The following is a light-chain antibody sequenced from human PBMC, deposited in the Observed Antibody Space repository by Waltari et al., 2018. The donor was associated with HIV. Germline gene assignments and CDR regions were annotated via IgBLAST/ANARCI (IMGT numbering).Light chain of an antibody. CDR3: QQYNTYSWT. J-gene: IGKJ1*01. CDR1: QTVSTW. CDR2: KAS. Sequence: DIQLTQSPSTLSASVGDRVIITCRASQTVSTWLAWYQQKPGKAPKVLIYKASDLESGVPSRFSGSGSGTEFTLTISSLQPDDFATYYCQQYNTYSWTFGQGTKVEIK. V-gene: IGKV1-5*03.